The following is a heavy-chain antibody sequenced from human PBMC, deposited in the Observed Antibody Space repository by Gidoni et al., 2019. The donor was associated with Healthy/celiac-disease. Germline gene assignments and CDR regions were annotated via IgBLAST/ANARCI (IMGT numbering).Heavy chain of an antibody. Sequence: QVQLVESGGGLVKPGGYLILSCSASEFTSSDYYMSWIRQAPGKGLEWVSYISSSSSYTNYADSVKGRFTISRDNAKNSLYLQMNSLRAEDTAVYYCARFQTTVGYFDYWGQGTLVTVSS. CDR1: EFTSSDYY. D-gene: IGHD4-17*01. CDR2: ISSSSSYT. V-gene: IGHV3-11*06. CDR3: ARFQTTVGYFDY. J-gene: IGHJ4*02.